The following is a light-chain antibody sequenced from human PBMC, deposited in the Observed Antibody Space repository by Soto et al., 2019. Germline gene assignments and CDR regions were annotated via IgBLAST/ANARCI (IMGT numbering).Light chain of an antibody. CDR3: QSYDSSLSGYV. Sequence: QSALTQPASVSGSPGQSITISCTGTSSDVGGYNYVSWYQQHPGKAPKLIIYEVSNWPSGVSNRFSGSKSGTSASLAITGLQAEDEAEYYCQSYDSSLSGYVFGTGTKLTVL. V-gene: IGLV2-14*01. CDR1: SSDVGGYNY. CDR2: EVS. J-gene: IGLJ1*01.